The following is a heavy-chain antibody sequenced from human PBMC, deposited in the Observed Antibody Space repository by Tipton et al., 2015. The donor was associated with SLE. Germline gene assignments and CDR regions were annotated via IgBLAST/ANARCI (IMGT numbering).Heavy chain of an antibody. Sequence: SLRLSCAASGFPFSTYDMSWARQAPGKGLEWVSLFHRRGNTYYADSVGGRFTISRDNSKSTLSLQMNGLRPDDTAVYYCAKGAHFDDWGQGTLVTVSS. J-gene: IGHJ4*02. V-gene: IGHV3-23*03. CDR3: AKGAHFDD. CDR1: GFPFSTYD. CDR2: FHRRGNT.